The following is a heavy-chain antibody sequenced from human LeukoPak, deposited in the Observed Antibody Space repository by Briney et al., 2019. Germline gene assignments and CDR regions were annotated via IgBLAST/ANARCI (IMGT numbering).Heavy chain of an antibody. V-gene: IGHV4-59*08. CDR3: ARGELRFLEWLNAFDI. J-gene: IGHJ3*02. CDR2: IYYSGST. Sequence: SETLSLTCTVSGGSISSYYWSWIRQPPGKGLEWIGYIYYSGSTNYNPSLKSRVTISVDTSKNQFSLKLSSVTAADTAVYYCARGELRFLEWLNAFDIWGQGTMVTVSS. CDR1: GGSISSYY. D-gene: IGHD3-3*01.